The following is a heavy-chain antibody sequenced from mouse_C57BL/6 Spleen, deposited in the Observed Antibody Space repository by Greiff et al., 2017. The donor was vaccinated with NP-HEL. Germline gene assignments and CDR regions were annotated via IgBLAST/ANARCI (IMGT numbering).Heavy chain of an antibody. Sequence: EVKVVESEGGLVQPGSSMKLSCTASGFTFSDYYMAWVRQVPEKGLEWVANINYDGSSTYYLDSLKSRFIISRDNAKNILYLQMSSLKSEDTATYYCARARGPYAMDYWGQGTSVTVSS. D-gene: IGHD3-3*01. CDR2: INYDGSST. CDR3: ARARGPYAMDY. V-gene: IGHV5-16*01. J-gene: IGHJ4*01. CDR1: GFTFSDYY.